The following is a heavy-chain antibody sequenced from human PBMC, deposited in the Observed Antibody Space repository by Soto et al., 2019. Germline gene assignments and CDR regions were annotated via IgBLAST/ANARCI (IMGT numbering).Heavy chain of an antibody. CDR1: GDSINSDKYY. Sequence: QLQLPESRPRLVKPSETLSLTCSVSGDSINSDKYYWGWISQPPGKGLEWIGSIYFRGNTYYNPSLQTLVTISLDTSKSQFSLKLNSVTAADSSVYFCARLEGLATITYYFDFWGQGALGTVSS. CDR2: IYFRGNT. D-gene: IGHD3-9*01. J-gene: IGHJ4*02. CDR3: ARLEGLATITYYFDF. V-gene: IGHV4-39*01.